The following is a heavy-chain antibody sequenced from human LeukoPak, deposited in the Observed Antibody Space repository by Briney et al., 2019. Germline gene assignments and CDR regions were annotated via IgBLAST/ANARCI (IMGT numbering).Heavy chain of an antibody. CDR1: GFTFDDYT. CDR2: ISWDGGSA. CDR3: AKDIVLMVYPFDY. Sequence: GGSLRLSCAASGFTFDDYTMHWVRQAPGKGLEWVSLISWDGGSAYYADSVKGRFTISRDNSKNTLYLQMNSLRAEDTAVYYCAKDIVLMVYPFDYWGQGTLVTVSS. J-gene: IGHJ4*02. V-gene: IGHV3-43*01. D-gene: IGHD2-8*01.